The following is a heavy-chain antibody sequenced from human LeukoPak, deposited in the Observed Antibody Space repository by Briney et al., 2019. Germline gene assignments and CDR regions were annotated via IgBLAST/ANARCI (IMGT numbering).Heavy chain of an antibody. J-gene: IGHJ4*02. CDR1: GYTFTSYG. CDR2: ISAYNGNT. D-gene: IGHD6-13*01. V-gene: IGHV1-18*01. Sequence: GASVKVSCKASGYTFTSYGISWVRQAPGQGLEWMGWISAYNGNTNYAQKLQGRVTMTTDTSTSTAYMELRSLRSDDTAVYCCARDRGEGYSSSWEDYWGQGTLVTVSS. CDR3: ARDRGEGYSSSWEDY.